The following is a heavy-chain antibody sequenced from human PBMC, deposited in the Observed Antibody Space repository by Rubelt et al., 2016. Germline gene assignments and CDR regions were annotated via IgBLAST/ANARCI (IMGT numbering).Heavy chain of an antibody. CDR2: MNPNSGNT. V-gene: IGHV1-8*01. D-gene: IGHD6-19*01. J-gene: IGHJ4*02. CDR3: ARRGTAGPDY. Sequence: ATGQGLEWMGWMNPNSGNTGYAQKFQGRVTMTRNTSISTAYMELSSLRSEDTAVYYCARRGTAGPDYWGQGTLVTVSS.